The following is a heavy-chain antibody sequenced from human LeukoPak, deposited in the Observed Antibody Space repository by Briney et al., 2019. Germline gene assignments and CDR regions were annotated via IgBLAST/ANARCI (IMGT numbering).Heavy chain of an antibody. CDR1: GGSISSYY. CDR3: ARMDCVSTSCPFDY. CDR2: ISDSGNT. D-gene: IGHD2-2*01. V-gene: IGHV4-59*01. J-gene: IGHJ4*02. Sequence: SETLSLTCSVSGGSISSYYWSWIRQSPGKGLEWTGYISDSGNTNYDPSLKSRVSISVDTSKNQLSLKLRSVTAADTAVYYCARMDCVSTSCPFDYWGQGTLVTVSS.